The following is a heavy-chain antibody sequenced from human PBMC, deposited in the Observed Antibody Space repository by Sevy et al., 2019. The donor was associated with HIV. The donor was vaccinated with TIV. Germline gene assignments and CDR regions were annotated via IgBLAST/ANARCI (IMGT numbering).Heavy chain of an antibody. CDR1: GGSVSSGSYY. CDR2: IYYSGST. V-gene: IGHV4-61*01. J-gene: IGHJ6*02. CDR3: ARDHIVVRLGYYYYYGMDV. D-gene: IGHD2-15*01. Sequence: SETLSLTCTVSGGSVSSGSYYWSWIRQPPGKGLEWIGYIYYSGSTNYNPSLKSRVTISVDTSKNQFSLKLSSVTAADTAVYYCARDHIVVRLGYYYYYGMDVWGQGTTVTVSS.